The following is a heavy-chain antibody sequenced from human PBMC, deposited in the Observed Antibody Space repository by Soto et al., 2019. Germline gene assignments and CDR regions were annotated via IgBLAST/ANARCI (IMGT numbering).Heavy chain of an antibody. Sequence: VQVLESGGGLVQPGGSLRLSCAASEFTFSSYSMNWVRQAPGKGLEWVSSISSSSSYIYYADSVKGRFTISRDNAKNSLYLQMNSLRAEDTAVYYCASGLGVGAPGGYFDYWGQGTLVTVSS. D-gene: IGHD1-26*01. CDR2: ISSSSSYI. J-gene: IGHJ4*02. V-gene: IGHV3-21*01. CDR1: EFTFSSYS. CDR3: ASGLGVGAPGGYFDY.